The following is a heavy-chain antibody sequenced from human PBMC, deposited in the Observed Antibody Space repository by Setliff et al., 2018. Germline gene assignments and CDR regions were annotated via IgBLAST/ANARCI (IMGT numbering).Heavy chain of an antibody. CDR1: GGTFSDYH. V-gene: IGHV4-34*01. D-gene: IGHD6-6*01. Sequence: SETLSLTCAAYGGTFSDYHWTWIRQSPEKGLEWIGEINHRGSTNYNPSLKSRVTISIDTSRDQFSLKLISMIAADTAVYYCARGRNIAARLLDSWGQGTLVTVFS. J-gene: IGHJ4*02. CDR3: ARGRNIAARLLDS. CDR2: INHRGST.